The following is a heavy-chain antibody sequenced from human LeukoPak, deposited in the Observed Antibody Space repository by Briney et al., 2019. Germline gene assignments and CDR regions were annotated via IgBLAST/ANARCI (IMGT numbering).Heavy chain of an antibody. D-gene: IGHD6-19*01. CDR1: GFTFSSYA. CDR3: AKGSSGWYVDAFDI. J-gene: IGHJ3*02. CDR2: ISWNSGSI. V-gene: IGHV3-9*01. Sequence: PGGSLRLSCAASGFTFSSYAMSWVRQAPGKGLEWVSGISWNSGSIGYADSVKGRFTISRDNAKNSLYLQMNSLRAEDTALYYCAKGSSGWYVDAFDIWGQGTMVTVSS.